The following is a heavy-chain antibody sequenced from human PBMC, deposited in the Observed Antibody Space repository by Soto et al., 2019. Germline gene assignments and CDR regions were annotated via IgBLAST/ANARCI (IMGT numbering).Heavy chain of an antibody. D-gene: IGHD6-13*01. Sequence: GGSLRLSCAASGFTFSLYETSWVRQAPGKGLEWLSYISTSGSTIYHADSVKGRFTISRDNAKNSLFLQMNSLRAEDTAVYYCARENSPAGLDVWGQGTTVTVSS. V-gene: IGHV3-48*03. CDR1: GFTFSLYE. J-gene: IGHJ6*02. CDR2: ISTSGSTI. CDR3: ARENSPAGLDV.